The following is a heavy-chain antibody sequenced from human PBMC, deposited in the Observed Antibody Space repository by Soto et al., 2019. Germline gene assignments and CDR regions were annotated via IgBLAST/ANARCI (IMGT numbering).Heavy chain of an antibody. Sequence: QVQLVESGGGVVQPGRSLRLSCAASGFSFSDCGMHWVRQAPGKGLEWVVAISSDGSDKYYSESVKGRFTISRDNSRNTLFLQMNSLRVGDTAVYYCVKGSEVARQELDYWGQGTLVTVSS. CDR1: GFSFSDCG. CDR3: VKGSEVARQELDY. CDR2: ISSDGSDK. V-gene: IGHV3-30*18. D-gene: IGHD2-15*01. J-gene: IGHJ4*02.